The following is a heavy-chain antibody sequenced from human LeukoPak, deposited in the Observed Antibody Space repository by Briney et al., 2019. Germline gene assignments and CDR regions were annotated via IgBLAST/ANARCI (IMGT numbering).Heavy chain of an antibody. J-gene: IGHJ6*02. V-gene: IGHV3-21*01. CDR1: GXTFSSYS. D-gene: IGHD2-2*01. Sequence: GGSLRLSCAASGXTFSSYSMNWVRQAPGKGLEWVSSISSSSSYIYYADSVKGRFTISRDNAKNSLYLQMNSLRAEDTAVYYCARFGLTCSSTSCPLWYYYGMDVWGQGTTVTVSS. CDR3: ARFGLTCSSTSCPLWYYYGMDV. CDR2: ISSSSSYI.